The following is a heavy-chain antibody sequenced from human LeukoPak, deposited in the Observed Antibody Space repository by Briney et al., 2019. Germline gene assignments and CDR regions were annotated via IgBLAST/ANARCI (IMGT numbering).Heavy chain of an antibody. V-gene: IGHV1-69*06. D-gene: IGHD6-13*01. CDR1: GGTFSSYA. CDR2: ITPIFGTA. J-gene: IGHJ4*02. CDR3: ARARAAAGTLFDY. Sequence: SVKVSCKASGGTFSSYAISWVRQAPGQGLEWMGGITPIFGTANYAQKFQGRVTITADKSTSTAYMELSSLRSEDTAVYYCARARAAAGTLFDYWGQGTLVTVSS.